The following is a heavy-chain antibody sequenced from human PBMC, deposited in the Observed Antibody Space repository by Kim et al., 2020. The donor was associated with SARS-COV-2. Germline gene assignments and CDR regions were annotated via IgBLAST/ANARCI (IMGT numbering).Heavy chain of an antibody. J-gene: IGHJ4*02. D-gene: IGHD5-18*01. V-gene: IGHV3-30*01. CDR3: ARVLGGGYSYADY. Sequence: YADSGKGRLTISRDNSKTTLYLKMNSLRAEDTAVYYCARVLGGGYSYADYWGQGTLVTVSS.